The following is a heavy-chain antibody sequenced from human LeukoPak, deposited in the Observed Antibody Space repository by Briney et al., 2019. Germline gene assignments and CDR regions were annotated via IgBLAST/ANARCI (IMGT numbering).Heavy chain of an antibody. J-gene: IGHJ4*02. D-gene: IGHD1-1*01. CDR1: SGSISRYY. CDR2: MYHGGSA. V-gene: IGHV4-59*01. CDR3: ARVRGQLWPPDY. Sequence: SETLSLTCTVSSGSISRYYWSWIRQSPGKALEWIGYMYHGGSAHYSPSLKSRVTISIDTSKNQISLKVASVTAADTAVYFCARVRGQLWPPDYWGQGTQVIVSS.